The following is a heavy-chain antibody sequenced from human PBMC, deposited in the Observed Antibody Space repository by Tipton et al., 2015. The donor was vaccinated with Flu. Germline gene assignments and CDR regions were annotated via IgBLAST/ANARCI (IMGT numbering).Heavy chain of an antibody. V-gene: IGHV3-23*01. D-gene: IGHD3-16*01. CDR1: GFTFSSYA. Sequence: LRLSCAASGFTFSSYAMSWVRQAPGKGLEWVSAISGSGGSTYYADSVKGRFTISRDNSKNTLYLQMNSLRAEDTAVYYCASEGWGAPYFDYWGQGTLVTVSS. CDR3: ASEGWGAPYFDY. J-gene: IGHJ4*02. CDR2: ISGSGGST.